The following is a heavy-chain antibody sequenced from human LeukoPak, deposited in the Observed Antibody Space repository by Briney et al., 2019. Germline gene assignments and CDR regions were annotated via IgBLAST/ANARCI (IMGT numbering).Heavy chain of an antibody. V-gene: IGHV3-23*01. CDR2: ISGSGGST. D-gene: IGHD6-6*01. CDR3: AKDPGQLVPGYYFDY. Sequence: GGSLRLCCAASGFTFSSYAMNWVRKAPGKGLVQVPDISGSGGSTYYADSVKGRFTISRDNSKNTLYLQMNSLRAEDTAVYYCAKDPGQLVPGYYFDYWGQATLVTVSS. CDR1: GFTFSSYA. J-gene: IGHJ4*02.